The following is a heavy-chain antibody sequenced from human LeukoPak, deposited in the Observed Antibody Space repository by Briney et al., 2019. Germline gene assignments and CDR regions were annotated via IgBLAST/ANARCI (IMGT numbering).Heavy chain of an antibody. CDR3: VKDSAEGPSRKVDSSALYSGYFDY. V-gene: IGHV3-64D*09. CDR1: GFTFRSCA. CDR2: VSGNGGST. J-gene: IGHJ4*02. D-gene: IGHD3-22*01. Sequence: GGSLRLSCSASGFTFRSCAIHWVRQAPGKGLEYVSSVSGNGGSTFYADSVKGRFTLSRDNSTNTLYLQMSSLRAEDTAVYYCVKDSAEGPSRKVDSSALYSGYFDYWGQGTLVTVSS.